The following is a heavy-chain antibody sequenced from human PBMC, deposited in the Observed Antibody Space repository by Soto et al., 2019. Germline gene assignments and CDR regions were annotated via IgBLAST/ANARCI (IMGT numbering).Heavy chain of an antibody. V-gene: IGHV3-53*01. CDR1: GFAVSSKY. Sequence: EVQLVESGGGLIQPGGSLRLSCAASGFAVSSKYMTWVRQAPGKGLEWVSVIYGGGTTYYADSVKGRFTISRDISKNTLTLQKTSLRADDTAGYYCAQTTGWPGVALWGQGPLVTVPP. CDR3: AQTTGWPGVAL. J-gene: IGHJ4*02. CDR2: IYGGGTT. D-gene: IGHD6-19*01.